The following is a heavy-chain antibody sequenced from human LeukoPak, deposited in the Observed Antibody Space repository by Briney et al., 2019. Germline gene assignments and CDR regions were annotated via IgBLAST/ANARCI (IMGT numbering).Heavy chain of an antibody. V-gene: IGHV3-43*02. CDR2: ISGDGGAT. Sequence: PGGSLRLSCTASGFSFDDYAMNWVRQTPGKGLEWVSLISGDGGATYYADSVTGRFTISRDNYRNSLYLQMDSLRPEDTALYYCAKVGFCGGDCSFVYYFYSMDVWGHGTTVTVSS. J-gene: IGHJ6*02. CDR1: GFSFDDYA. CDR3: AKVGFCGGDCSFVYYFYSMDV. D-gene: IGHD2-21*02.